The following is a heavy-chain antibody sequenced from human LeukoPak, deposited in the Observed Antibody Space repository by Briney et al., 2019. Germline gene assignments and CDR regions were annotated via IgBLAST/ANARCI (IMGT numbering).Heavy chain of an antibody. CDR2: INSDGRST. V-gene: IGHV3-74*01. D-gene: IGHD2/OR15-2a*01. J-gene: IGHJ4*02. Sequence: PGGSLRPSCAASGFTFSNYWMHWIRQAPGKGLVWVSRINSDGRSTSYADSVKGRFTISRDNAKNTLYLQMNSLRAEDTAVYFCARGTSTTFDYWGQGTLVTVSS. CDR3: ARGTSTTFDY. CDR1: GFTFSNYW.